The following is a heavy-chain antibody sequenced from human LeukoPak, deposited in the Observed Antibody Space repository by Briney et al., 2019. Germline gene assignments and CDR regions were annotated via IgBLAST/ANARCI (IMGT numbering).Heavy chain of an antibody. CDR2: INMGATHI. V-gene: IGHV3-21*01. J-gene: IGHJ4*02. D-gene: IGHD3-22*01. CDR1: QFTFSIYS. Sequence: VGSLRLSCAASQFTFSIYSMNCVRHAPGKGLECVSSINMGATHIYYADSLRGLFIISRDYAKNSLYLQMNSLRAEDTAVYYCVRLRRNSDSSGYYYYYDYWGQGTLVTVSS. CDR3: VRLRRNSDSSGYYYYYDY.